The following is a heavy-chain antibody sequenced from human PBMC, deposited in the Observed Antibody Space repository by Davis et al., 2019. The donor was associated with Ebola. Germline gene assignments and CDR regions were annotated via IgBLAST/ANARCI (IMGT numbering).Heavy chain of an antibody. CDR3: ARAFRYCSGGSCYSEWFDP. D-gene: IGHD2-15*01. CDR1: GFTFSSYA. CDR2: ISYDGSNK. V-gene: IGHV3-30*04. Sequence: GESLKISCAASGFTFSSYAMHWVRQAPGKGLEWVAVISYDGSNKYYADSVKGRFTISRDNSKNTLYLQMNSLRAEDTAVYYCARAFRYCSGGSCYSEWFDPWGQGTLVTVSS. J-gene: IGHJ5*02.